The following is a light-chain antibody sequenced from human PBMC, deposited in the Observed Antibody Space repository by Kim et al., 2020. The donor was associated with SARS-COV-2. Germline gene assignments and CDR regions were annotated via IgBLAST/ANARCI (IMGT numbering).Light chain of an antibody. CDR1: NMGSKS. Sequence: DAVNTASINCGGNNMGSKSVHLHQQKPGQAPLLVIYYDRDRPPGVPQRFSGSNSGNPATLTISRVEAGDEADYYCQVWDSSKGVVFGGGTQLTV. V-gene: IGLV3-21*04. CDR2: YDR. J-gene: IGLJ2*01. CDR3: QVWDSSKGVV.